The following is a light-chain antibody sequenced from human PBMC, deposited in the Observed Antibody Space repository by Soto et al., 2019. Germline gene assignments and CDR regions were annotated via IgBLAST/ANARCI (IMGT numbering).Light chain of an antibody. CDR2: DAS. CDR1: QGVSSS. J-gene: IGKJ1*01. Sequence: EIVFISVLAASLLNPGERATLSCRASQGVSSSLAWYQQKPGQSPRLLIYDASNRATGIPARFSGSGSGTDFTLTISTLEPEDFAVYYCQQYSKWPLTFGQGTKV. CDR3: QQYSKWPLT. V-gene: IGKV3-11*01.